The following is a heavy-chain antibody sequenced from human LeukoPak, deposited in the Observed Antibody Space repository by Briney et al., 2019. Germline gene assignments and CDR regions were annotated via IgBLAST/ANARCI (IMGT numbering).Heavy chain of an antibody. CDR2: ISSSGSTI. J-gene: IGHJ4*02. Sequence: GGSLRLSCAASGFTFSSYERNWVRQAPGKGLEWVSYISSSGSTIYYADSVKGRFTISRDNAKNSLYLQMNSLRAEDTAVYYCARQGATTLDYWGQGTLVTVSS. CDR1: GFTFSSYE. D-gene: IGHD1-26*01. CDR3: ARQGATTLDY. V-gene: IGHV3-48*03.